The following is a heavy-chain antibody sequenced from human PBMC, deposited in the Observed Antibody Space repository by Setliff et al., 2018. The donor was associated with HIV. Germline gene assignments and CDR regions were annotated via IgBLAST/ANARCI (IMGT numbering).Heavy chain of an antibody. CDR3: AIEDGCGGHYHS. D-gene: IGHD2-21*01. Sequence: GGSLRLSCAASGFTFSSAWMGWVRRAPAKGLEWLSYISSSGDSVYGDSMKGRITISRDKANNSLYLQIHSLTAEDTAVYYCAIEDGCGGHYHSWGQGTLVTVSS. CDR1: GFTFSSAW. V-gene: IGHV3-48*03. J-gene: IGHJ4*02. CDR2: ISSSGDSV.